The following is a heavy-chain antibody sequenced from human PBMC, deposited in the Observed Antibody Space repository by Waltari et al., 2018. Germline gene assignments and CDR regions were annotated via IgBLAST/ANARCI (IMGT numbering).Heavy chain of an antibody. CDR2: VRGGGKT. Sequence: QLQLQESGPGLVKPSGTLSLTCAVSGYSMRSTYCWSWDRQPPGKGLEWMGQVRGGGKTNYNPSFASRVTISLDTYNKQFSLKVTSATAADTAVYYCARDRGRGLYLDSWGPGILVTVSP. D-gene: IGHD2-15*01. CDR3: ARDRGRGLYLDS. V-gene: IGHV4-4*02. CDR1: GYSMRSTYC. J-gene: IGHJ4*02.